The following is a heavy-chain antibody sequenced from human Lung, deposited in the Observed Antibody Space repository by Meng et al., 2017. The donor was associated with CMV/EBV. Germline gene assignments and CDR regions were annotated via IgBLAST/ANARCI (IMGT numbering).Heavy chain of an antibody. V-gene: IGHV3-15*01. Sequence: WMTWVRQAPGKGLEWVGRIKTNSEGATTDHAPAVKGRFTVSRHDSENTVYLEMRSLKNEDTGIYYCTTDQFKGRLVSFFDYQPMDVRGQGTTVTVSS. CDR3: TTDQFKGRLVSFFDYQPMDV. D-gene: IGHD6-6*01. CDR2: IKTNSEGATT. CDR1: W. J-gene: IGHJ6*02.